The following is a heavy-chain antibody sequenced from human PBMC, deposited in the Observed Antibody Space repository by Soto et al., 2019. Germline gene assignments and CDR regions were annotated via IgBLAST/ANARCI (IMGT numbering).Heavy chain of an antibody. Sequence: SVKVSCKASGGTFSSYAISWVRQAPGEGLEWMGGIIPIFGTANYAQKFQGRVTITADESTSTAYMELSSLRSEDTAVYYCAREGMATRPRYYYYGMDVWGQGTTVTVSS. D-gene: IGHD5-12*01. V-gene: IGHV1-69*13. CDR2: IIPIFGTA. CDR1: GGTFSSYA. J-gene: IGHJ6*02. CDR3: AREGMATRPRYYYYGMDV.